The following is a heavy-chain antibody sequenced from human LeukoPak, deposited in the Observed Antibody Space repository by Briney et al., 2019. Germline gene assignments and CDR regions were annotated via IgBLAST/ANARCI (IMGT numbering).Heavy chain of an antibody. CDR1: GFTFSSYS. J-gene: IGHJ4*02. CDR3: ARDGKGCYYDSSGYEFDY. CDR2: ISSSSSYI. V-gene: IGHV3-21*01. D-gene: IGHD3-22*01. Sequence: GGSLRLSCAASGFTFSSYSMNWVRQAPGKGLEWVSSISSSSSYIYYADSVKGRFTISRDNAKNSLYLQMNSLRAEDTAVYYCARDGKGCYYDSSGYEFDYWGQGTLVTVSS.